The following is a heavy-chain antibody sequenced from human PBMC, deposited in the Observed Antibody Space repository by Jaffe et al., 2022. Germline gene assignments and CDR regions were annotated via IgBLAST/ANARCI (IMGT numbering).Heavy chain of an antibody. CDR3: AGGPNWATHASYYFDY. Sequence: QVQLVQSGAEVKKPGSSVKVSCKASGGTFSSYAISWVRQAPGQGLEWMGGIIPIFGTANYAQKFQGRVTITADESTSTAYMELSSLRSEDTAVYYCAGGPNWATHASYYFDYWGQGTLVTVSS. CDR1: GGTFSSYA. V-gene: IGHV1-69*01. J-gene: IGHJ4*02. D-gene: IGHD1-1*01. CDR2: IIPIFGTA.